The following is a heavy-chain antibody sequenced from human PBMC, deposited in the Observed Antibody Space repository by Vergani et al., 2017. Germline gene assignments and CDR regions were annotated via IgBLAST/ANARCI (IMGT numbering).Heavy chain of an antibody. CDR3: STDTRAGSPDAFDI. CDR2: INPSGGST. D-gene: IGHD6-19*01. CDR1: GYTFTSYY. V-gene: IGHV1-46*01. Sequence: QVQLVQSGAEVKKPGASVKVSCKASGYTFTSYYMHWVRQAPGQGLEWMGIINPSGGSTSYAQKFQGRVTMTRDTSTSTAYMELSSLGSEDTAVYYCSTDTRAGSPDAFDIWGQGTMVTVSS. J-gene: IGHJ3*02.